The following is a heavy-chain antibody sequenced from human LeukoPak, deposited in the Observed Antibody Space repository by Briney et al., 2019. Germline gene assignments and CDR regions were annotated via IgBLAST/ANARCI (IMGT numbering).Heavy chain of an antibody. Sequence: SGTLSLTCAVSGGSISSSNWWSWVRQPPGKGLEWIGEIYHSGSTNYNPPLKSRVTISVDKSKNQFSLKLSSVTAADTAVYYCARGPDDYGDYGGHYWGQGTLVTVSS. V-gene: IGHV4-4*02. J-gene: IGHJ4*02. CDR1: GGSISSSNW. CDR2: IYHSGST. D-gene: IGHD4-17*01. CDR3: ARGPDDYGDYGGHY.